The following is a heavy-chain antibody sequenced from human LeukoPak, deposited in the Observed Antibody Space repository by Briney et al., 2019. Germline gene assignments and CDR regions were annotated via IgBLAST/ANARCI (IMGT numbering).Heavy chain of an antibody. Sequence: GGSLRLSCAASGFTFSSHWVHWVRQAPGKGLVWVSRISDDGSYTSNVDSVKGRFTISRDNVNNMLYLHMNSLRAEDTAVYYCASFGISWRASYWGQGTLVTVSS. V-gene: IGHV3-74*01. CDR2: ISDDGSYT. D-gene: IGHD2-21*01. J-gene: IGHJ4*02. CDR3: ASFGISWRASY. CDR1: GFTFSSHW.